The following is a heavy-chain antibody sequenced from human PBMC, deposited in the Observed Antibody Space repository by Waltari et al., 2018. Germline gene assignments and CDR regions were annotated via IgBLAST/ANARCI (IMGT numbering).Heavy chain of an antibody. D-gene: IGHD2-21*02. J-gene: IGHJ4*02. CDR3: ASGGEAYCGGDCYSGADY. V-gene: IGHV4-34*01. CDR2: INHSGST. CDR1: GASFSGYY. Sequence: QVQLQQWGAGLLKPSETLSLTCAVYGASFSGYYCSWIRQPPGKGLEWIGEINHSGSTNYNPSLKSRVTISVDTSKNQFSLKLSSVTAADTAVYYCASGGEAYCGGDCYSGADYWGQGTLVTVSS.